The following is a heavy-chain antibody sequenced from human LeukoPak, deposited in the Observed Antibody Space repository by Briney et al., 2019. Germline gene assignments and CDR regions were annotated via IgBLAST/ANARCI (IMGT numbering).Heavy chain of an antibody. CDR1: GFTVSSNY. CDR2: IYSGGST. Sequence: GGSLRLSCAASGFTVSSNYMSWVRQAPGKGLEWVSVIYSGGSTYYADSVKGRFTISRDNSKNMLYLQMNSLRAEDTALYYCARGHSSAWYDYWGQGTLVIVSS. CDR3: ARGHSSAWYDY. V-gene: IGHV3-66*01. D-gene: IGHD6-13*01. J-gene: IGHJ4*02.